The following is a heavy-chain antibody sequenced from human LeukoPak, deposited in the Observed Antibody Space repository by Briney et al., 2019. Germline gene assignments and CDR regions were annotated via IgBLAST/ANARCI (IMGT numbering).Heavy chain of an antibody. Sequence: SETLSLTCTVSGGSISSRSYYWGWIRQPPGKGLEWIGKISDSGSTYYSPSLRSRVTISIDMSKNQFSLKLSSVTATDTAVYYCAGYSSSWYDPDYWGQGTLVTVSS. CDR1: GGSISSRSYY. J-gene: IGHJ4*02. CDR2: ISDSGST. V-gene: IGHV4-39*01. D-gene: IGHD6-13*01. CDR3: AGYSSSWYDPDY.